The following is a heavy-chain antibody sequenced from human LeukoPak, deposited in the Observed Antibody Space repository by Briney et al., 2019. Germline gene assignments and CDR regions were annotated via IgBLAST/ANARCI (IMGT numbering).Heavy chain of an antibody. CDR1: AFTFSSYW. D-gene: IGHD3-10*01. CDR2: IKYDGSEK. Sequence: GRSLRLSCTASAFTFSSYWMSWVRQAPNNRLELVANIKYDGSEKYYVDSVKGRLTISRHNAKNSLYLQMNRLRAEDTAVYYCAREPVRKRWFAPWGQGTLATVSS. CDR3: AREPVRKRWFAP. V-gene: IGHV3-7*03. J-gene: IGHJ5*02.